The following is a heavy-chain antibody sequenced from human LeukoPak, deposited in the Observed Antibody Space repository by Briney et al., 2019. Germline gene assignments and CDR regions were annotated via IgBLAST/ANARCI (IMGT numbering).Heavy chain of an antibody. CDR2: INAGNGNT. CDR3: ARDLPGVSEWLVPEYYFDY. D-gene: IGHD6-19*01. V-gene: IGHV1-3*01. J-gene: IGHJ4*02. CDR1: GYTFTSYA. Sequence: ASVKVSCKASGYTFTSYAMHWVRQAPGQRLEWMGWINAGNGNTKYSQKFQGRVTITRDTSASTAYMELSSLRSEDTAVYYCARDLPGVSEWLVPEYYFDYWGQGTLVTVSS.